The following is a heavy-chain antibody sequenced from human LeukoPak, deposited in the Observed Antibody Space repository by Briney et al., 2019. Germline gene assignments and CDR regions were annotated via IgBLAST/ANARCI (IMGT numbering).Heavy chain of an antibody. D-gene: IGHD6-6*01. Sequence: SETLSLTCTVSGYSISSGYYWGWIRQPPGKGLEWIRSIYHSGSTYYNPSLKSRVTISVDTSKNQFSLKLSSVTAVDTAVYYCARQLVGSILYWFDPWGQGTLVTVSS. J-gene: IGHJ5*02. CDR3: ARQLVGSILYWFDP. CDR2: IYHSGST. V-gene: IGHV4-38-2*02. CDR1: GYSISSGYY.